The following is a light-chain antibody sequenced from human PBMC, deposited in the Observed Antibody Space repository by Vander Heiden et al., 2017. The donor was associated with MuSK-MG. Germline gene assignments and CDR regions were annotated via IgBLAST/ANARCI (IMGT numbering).Light chain of an antibody. CDR3: GQDDNYPIT. CDR1: QGIRND. Sequence: AIQMTQSPSSLSASVGDRVTITCRANQGIRNDLGWYQQKPGKAPNLLIYAASTLQSGVPSRFSGSGSGTDFTLTISSLQPEDFATYYCGQDDNYPITFGGGTKVEIK. J-gene: IGKJ4*02. CDR2: AAS. V-gene: IGKV1-6*01.